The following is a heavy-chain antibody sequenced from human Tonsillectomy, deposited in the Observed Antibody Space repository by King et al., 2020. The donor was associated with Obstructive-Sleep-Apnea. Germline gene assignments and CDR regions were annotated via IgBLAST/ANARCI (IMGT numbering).Heavy chain of an antibody. V-gene: IGHV4-34*01. D-gene: IGHD3-22*01. CDR1: GGSFSGYY. Sequence: VQLQQWGAGLLKPSETLSLTCAVYGGSFSGYYWSWIRQPPGKGLEWIGEINHSGSTNYNPSLKSRVTISVDTSKNQLSLKLSSVTAADTAVYYCAAYYYDSSGYEFDPWGQGTLVTVSS. CDR3: AAYYYDSSGYEFDP. J-gene: IGHJ5*02. CDR2: INHSGST.